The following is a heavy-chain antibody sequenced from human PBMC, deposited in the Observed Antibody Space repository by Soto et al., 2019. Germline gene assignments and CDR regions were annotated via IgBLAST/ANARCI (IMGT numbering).Heavy chain of an antibody. Sequence: PGESLKISCNGSGYSFTSYWIGWVRQMPGKGLEWMGIIYPGDSDTRYSPSFQGQVTISADKSISTAYLQWSSLKASDTAMYYCATRYYYDSNGNAFDIWGQGTMVTVSS. J-gene: IGHJ3*02. CDR3: ATRYYYDSNGNAFDI. CDR2: IYPGDSDT. D-gene: IGHD3-22*01. CDR1: GYSFTSYW. V-gene: IGHV5-51*01.